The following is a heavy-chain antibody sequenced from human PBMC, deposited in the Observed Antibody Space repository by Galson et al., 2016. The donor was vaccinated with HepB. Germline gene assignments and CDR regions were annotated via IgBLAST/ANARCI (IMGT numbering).Heavy chain of an antibody. Sequence: SLRLSCAASGFTVSNNFMRWVRQAPGKGLEWVSLIYSGGGTHYADSVKGRFIISRDNSKNTLYLQMNSLRVEDTAVYYCARGGNYGYTWGLGTLVTVSS. CDR3: ARGGNYGYT. CDR2: IYSGGGT. CDR1: GFTVSNNF. V-gene: IGHV3-53*01. D-gene: IGHD1-26*01. J-gene: IGHJ4*02.